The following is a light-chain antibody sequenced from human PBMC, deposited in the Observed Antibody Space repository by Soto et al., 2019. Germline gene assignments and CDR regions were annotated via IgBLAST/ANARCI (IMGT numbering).Light chain of an antibody. J-gene: IGKJ4*01. CDR3: QHYNERPLT. Sequence: EIVMTQSPATLSVSPGERATLSCRASQSVFSSLAWYQQKPGQAPRLLIYGAATRATGIPARFSGSGSGTEFTLTISSLQSEDFEVYYCQHYNERPLTFGGGTKVDIK. V-gene: IGKV3-15*01. CDR1: QSVFSS. CDR2: GAA.